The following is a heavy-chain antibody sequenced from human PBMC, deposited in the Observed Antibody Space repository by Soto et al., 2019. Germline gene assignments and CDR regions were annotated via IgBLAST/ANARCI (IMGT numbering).Heavy chain of an antibody. CDR3: ASQHYYDSSGYYVVY. J-gene: IGHJ4*02. CDR2: ISYSGTT. Sequence: SETLSLTCSVSGGSISIRSYYWDWIRQHPGKRLEWIGVISYSGTTYYNPSLQSRVTISVDTSKQQLSLKLTSVTAADTAVYYCASQHYYDSSGYYVVYWGQGTLVTVS. D-gene: IGHD3-22*01. CDR1: GGSISIRSYY. V-gene: IGHV4-39*01.